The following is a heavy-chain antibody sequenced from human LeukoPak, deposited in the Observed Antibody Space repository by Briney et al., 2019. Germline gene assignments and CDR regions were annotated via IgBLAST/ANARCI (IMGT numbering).Heavy chain of an antibody. CDR3: ARGPRFAIRMIVVVTKGHFDY. CDR1: GFTVSSNY. V-gene: IGHV3-53*05. J-gene: IGHJ4*02. D-gene: IGHD3-22*01. CDR2: IYSGGST. Sequence: GGSLRLSCAASGFTVSSNYMSWVRQAPGKGLEWVSVIYSGGSTYYADSVKGRFTISRDNSKNTVYLQMNSLRAEDTAVYYCARGPRFAIRMIVVVTKGHFDYWGQGTLVTVSS.